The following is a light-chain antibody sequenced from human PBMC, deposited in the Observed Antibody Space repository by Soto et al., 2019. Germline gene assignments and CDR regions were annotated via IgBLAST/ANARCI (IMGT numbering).Light chain of an antibody. V-gene: IGKV3-15*01. CDR1: QNVLSN. CDR2: GAS. CDR3: QQYNNWPIT. Sequence: EIVLTQSPGTLSLSPGKRATLSCRASQNVLSNLAWYQQKPGQAPRLLIYGASTRATGLPARFSGSGSGTQFTLTISSLQSEDFAVYYCQQYNNWPITFGQGTRLEIK. J-gene: IGKJ5*01.